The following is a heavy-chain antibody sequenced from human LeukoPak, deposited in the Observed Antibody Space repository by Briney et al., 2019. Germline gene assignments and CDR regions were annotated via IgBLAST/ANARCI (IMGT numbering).Heavy chain of an antibody. CDR3: AKDPEEYYYDSSVN. CDR1: GFIFSSYA. J-gene: IGHJ4*02. D-gene: IGHD3-22*01. Sequence: LPGGSLRLSCAASGFIFSSYAMSWVRQAPGKGLEWVSAISGSGGSTYYADSVKGRFTISRDNSKNTLYLQMNSLRAEDTAVYYCAKDPEEYYYDSSVNWGQGTLVTVSS. CDR2: ISGSGGST. V-gene: IGHV3-23*01.